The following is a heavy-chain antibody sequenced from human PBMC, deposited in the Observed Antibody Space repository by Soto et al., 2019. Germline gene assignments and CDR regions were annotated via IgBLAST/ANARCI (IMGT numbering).Heavy chain of an antibody. CDR1: GYNFDDYS. CDR2: IAVYNNRT. V-gene: IGHV1-18*01. J-gene: IGHJ4*02. CDR3: ATGNSSYVSYGEN. D-gene: IGHD3-16*01. Sequence: GASVKVSCKTSGYNFDDYSIHWVRQAPGQGLEWVGWIAVYNNRTNYGQNFQGRISMTTDLSTNTVYMELTTLRSDDTAVYYCATGNSSYVSYGENWGQRTLVPVSS.